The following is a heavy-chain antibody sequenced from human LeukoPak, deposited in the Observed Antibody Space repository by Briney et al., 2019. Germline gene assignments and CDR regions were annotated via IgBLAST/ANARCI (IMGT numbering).Heavy chain of an antibody. CDR1: GYTFTSYD. V-gene: IGHV1-8*01. CDR2: MNPNSGNT. Sequence: ASVKVSCKASGYTFTSYDINWVRQATGQGLEWMGWMNPNSGNTGYAQKFQGRVTMTRNTSISTAYMELSSLRSEDTAVYYCATLGIYARVAFDYWGQGTLVTVSS. D-gene: IGHD1-14*01. J-gene: IGHJ4*02. CDR3: ATLGIYARVAFDY.